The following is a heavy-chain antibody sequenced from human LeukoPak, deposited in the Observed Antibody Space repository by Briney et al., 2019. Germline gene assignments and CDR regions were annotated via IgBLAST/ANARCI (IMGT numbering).Heavy chain of an antibody. D-gene: IGHD5-12*01. J-gene: IGHJ4*02. CDR1: GFTFDDYG. Sequence: PGRSLRFTWAASGFTFDDYGLHWVRQDPGKGLEWVSGISWNSGSIGYADSVKGRFTISRDNAKNSLYLQMNSLRAEDTALYYCAKDSGYDLYYFDYWGQGTLATVSS. CDR3: AKDSGYDLYYFDY. V-gene: IGHV3-9*01. CDR2: ISWNSGSI.